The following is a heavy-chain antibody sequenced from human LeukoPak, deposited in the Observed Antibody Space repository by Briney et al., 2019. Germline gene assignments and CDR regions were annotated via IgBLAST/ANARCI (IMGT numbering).Heavy chain of an antibody. CDR3: ARLKYGNNYFDY. Sequence: SGPTLVNPTQTLTLTCTFSGFSLSTSGMRVSWIRQPPGKALEWLARIDWDDDKFYNSTLETRLTISKDTSKNQVVLTMTNMDPVDTAMYYCARLKYGNNYFDYWGQGILVTVSS. V-gene: IGHV2-70*04. CDR1: GFSLSTSGMR. D-gene: IGHD2/OR15-2a*01. CDR2: IDWDDDK. J-gene: IGHJ4*02.